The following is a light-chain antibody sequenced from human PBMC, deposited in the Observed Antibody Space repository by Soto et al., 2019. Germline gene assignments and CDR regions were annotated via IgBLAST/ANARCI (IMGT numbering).Light chain of an antibody. CDR2: GAS. V-gene: IGKV3-15*01. CDR3: QQYFNWPGT. J-gene: IGKJ1*01. CDR1: QNVSSY. Sequence: EIVMTQSPGTLSVSPGERATLSCRASQNVSSYLAWYQHKPGQAPRLLIYGASTRATGIPARFSGSGSGTEFTLTISSLQSEDFAVYYCQQYFNWPGTFGQGTKVEIK.